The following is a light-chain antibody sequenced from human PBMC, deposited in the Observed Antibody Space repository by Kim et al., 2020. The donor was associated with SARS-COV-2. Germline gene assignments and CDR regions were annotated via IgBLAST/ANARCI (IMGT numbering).Light chain of an antibody. CDR2: GNT. Sequence: QRVTISCTGSSSNIGAPYDVLWYQQIPGTAPRPLIYGNTNRPSGVPDRFSGSKSGTSASLSITGLQAEDEADYYCQSYDSSLRGSVFGGGTRLTVL. CDR3: QSYDSSLRGSV. J-gene: IGLJ3*02. CDR1: SSNIGAPYD. V-gene: IGLV1-40*01.